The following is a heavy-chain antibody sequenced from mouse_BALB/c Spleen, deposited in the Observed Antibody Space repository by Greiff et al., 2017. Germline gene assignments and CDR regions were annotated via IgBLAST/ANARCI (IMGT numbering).Heavy chain of an antibody. J-gene: IGHJ1*01. CDR1: GFNIKDYY. Sequence: DVQLQESGAELVRPGALVKLSCKASGFNIKDYYMHWVKQRPEQGLEWIGWIDPENGNTIYDPKFQGKASITADTSSNTAYLQLSSLTSEDTAVYYCARTRYYYGSSYNWYFDVWGAGTTVTVSS. V-gene: IGHV14-1*02. CDR2: IDPENGNT. CDR3: ARTRYYYGSSYNWYFDV. D-gene: IGHD1-1*01.